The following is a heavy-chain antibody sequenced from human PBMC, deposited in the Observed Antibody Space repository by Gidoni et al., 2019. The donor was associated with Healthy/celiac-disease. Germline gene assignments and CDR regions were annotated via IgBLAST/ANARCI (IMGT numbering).Heavy chain of an antibody. CDR2: IYYSGST. D-gene: IGHD3-10*01. V-gene: IGHV4-39*02. CDR1: GGSISSSSYY. J-gene: IGHJ5*02. CDR3: ARDGSGSYYPLGKGLDP. Sequence: QLQLQESGPGLVKPSETLSLTCTVSGGSISSSSYYWGWIRQPPGKGLEWIGSIYYSGSTYYNPSLKSRVTISVDTSKNQFSLKLSSVTAADTAVYYCARDGSGSYYPLGKGLDPWGQGTLVTVSS.